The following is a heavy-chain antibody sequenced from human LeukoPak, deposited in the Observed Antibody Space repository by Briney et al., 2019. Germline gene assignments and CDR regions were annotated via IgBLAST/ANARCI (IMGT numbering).Heavy chain of an antibody. CDR2: IYTSGST. CDR1: GVSISSYY. J-gene: IGHJ6*03. D-gene: IGHD3-22*01. Sequence: PSETLSLTCTVSGVSISSYYWSWIRQPAGKGLEWIGRIYTSGSTNYNPSLKSRVTMSVDTSKNQFSLKLSSVTAADTAVYYCAGTYYGNYYYYMDVWGKGTTVTISS. CDR3: AGTYYGNYYYYMDV. V-gene: IGHV4-4*07.